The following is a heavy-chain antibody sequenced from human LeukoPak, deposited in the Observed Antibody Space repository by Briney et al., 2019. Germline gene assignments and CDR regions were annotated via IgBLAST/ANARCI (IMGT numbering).Heavy chain of an antibody. CDR3: ARPPTRSSSEYYFDY. D-gene: IGHD6-13*01. CDR2: ISYDGSNK. V-gene: IGHV3-30*03. Sequence: PGGSLRLSCAASGFTFSSYGMPWVRQAPGKGLEWVAVISYDGSNKYYADSVKGRFTISRDNSKKTLYLQMNSLRAEDTAVYYCARPPTRSSSEYYFDYWGQGTLVTVSS. CDR1: GFTFSSYG. J-gene: IGHJ4*02.